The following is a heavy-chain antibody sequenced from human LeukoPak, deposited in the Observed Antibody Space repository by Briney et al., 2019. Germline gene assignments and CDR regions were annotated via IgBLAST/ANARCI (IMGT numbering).Heavy chain of an antibody. CDR1: GFTFSSYS. CDR2: ISSSSSTI. D-gene: IGHD3-10*01. CDR3: AREGTMVRGVITDFDY. J-gene: IGHJ4*02. Sequence: GGSLRLSCAASGFTFSSYSMNWVRQAPGKGLEWVSYISSSSSTIYYADSVKGRFTISRDNAKNSLYLQMNSLRAEDTAVYHCAREGTMVRGVITDFDYWGQGTLVTVSS. V-gene: IGHV3-48*01.